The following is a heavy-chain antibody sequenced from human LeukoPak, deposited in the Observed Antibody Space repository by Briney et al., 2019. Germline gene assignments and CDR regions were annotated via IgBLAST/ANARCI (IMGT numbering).Heavy chain of an antibody. CDR1: GGSFSGYY. CDR3: ARTPVLRLLEWLSNYFDY. J-gene: IGHJ4*02. V-gene: IGHV4-34*01. Sequence: SETLSLTCAVYGGSFSGYYWSWIRQPPGKGLEWIGEINHSGSTNYNPSLKSRVTISVDTSKNQFSLKLSSVTAADTAVYYCARTPVLRLLEWLSNYFDYWGQGTLVTVSS. D-gene: IGHD3-3*01. CDR2: INHSGST.